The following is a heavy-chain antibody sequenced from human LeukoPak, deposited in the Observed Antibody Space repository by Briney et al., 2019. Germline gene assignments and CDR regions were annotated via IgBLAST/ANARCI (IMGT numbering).Heavy chain of an antibody. CDR2: ISYDGSNK. J-gene: IGHJ4*02. CDR1: GFTFSSYA. Sequence: PGGSLRLSCAASGFTFSSYAMHWVRQAPGKGLEWVAVISYDGSNKYYADSVKGRFTISRDNSKNTLYLQMNSLRAEDTAVYYCAKELYDSSPDYWGQGTLVTVSS. D-gene: IGHD3-22*01. CDR3: AKELYDSSPDY. V-gene: IGHV3-30*04.